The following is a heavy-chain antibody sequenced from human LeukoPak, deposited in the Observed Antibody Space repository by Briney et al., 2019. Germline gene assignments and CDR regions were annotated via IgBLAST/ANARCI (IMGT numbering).Heavy chain of an antibody. V-gene: IGHV4-59*08. CDR1: GGSISSYY. CDR3: ARHDPIVGTPDAFGI. J-gene: IGHJ3*02. Sequence: PSETLSLTCTVSGGSISSYYWSWIRQPPGKGLEWIAYIYYSGSTDYNPSLKSRVTISLDTSKNQFSLKLSSVTAADTAVYYCARHDPIVGTPDAFGIWGQGTMVTVSS. D-gene: IGHD1-26*01. CDR2: IYYSGST.